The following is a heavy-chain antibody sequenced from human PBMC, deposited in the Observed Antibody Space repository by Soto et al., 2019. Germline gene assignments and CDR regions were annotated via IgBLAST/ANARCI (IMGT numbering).Heavy chain of an antibody. CDR1: GGSISSYY. V-gene: IGHV4-59*08. D-gene: IGHD2-2*02. CDR3: ARQTHFVPAAISGMDV. Sequence: PSETLSLTCTVSGGSISSYYWSWIRQPPGKGLEWIGYIYYSGSTNYNPSLKSRVTISVDTSKNQFSLKLSSVTAADTAVYYCARQTHFVPAAISGMDVWGQGTTVTVSS. J-gene: IGHJ6*02. CDR2: IYYSGST.